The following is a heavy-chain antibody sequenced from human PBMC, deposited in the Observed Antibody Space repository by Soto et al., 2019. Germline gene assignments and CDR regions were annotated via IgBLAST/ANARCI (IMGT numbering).Heavy chain of an antibody. CDR2: IYPGDSDT. J-gene: IGHJ6*02. Sequence: PGESLKISCKGSGYSFTSYWIGWVRQMPGKGLEWMGIIYPGDSDTRYSPSFQGQVTISADKSISTAYLQWSSLKASDTAMYYCARHAGGDYYYYGMDVWGQGTTVTVSS. V-gene: IGHV5-51*01. CDR3: ARHAGGDYYYYGMDV. CDR1: GYSFTSYW.